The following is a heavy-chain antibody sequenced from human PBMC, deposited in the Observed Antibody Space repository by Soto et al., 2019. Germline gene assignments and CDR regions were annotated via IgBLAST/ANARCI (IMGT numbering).Heavy chain of an antibody. Sequence: PGVSLRLSCAASGFTFSSYWMHWVRQAPGKGLVWVSRINSDGSSTSYADSVKGRFTISRDNAKNTLYLQMNSLRAEDTAVYYCARDPQLWLGGNYYYNMDVWGKGTTVTVSS. CDR2: INSDGSST. D-gene: IGHD5-18*01. V-gene: IGHV3-74*01. CDR1: GFTFSSYW. CDR3: ARDPQLWLGGNYYYNMDV. J-gene: IGHJ6*03.